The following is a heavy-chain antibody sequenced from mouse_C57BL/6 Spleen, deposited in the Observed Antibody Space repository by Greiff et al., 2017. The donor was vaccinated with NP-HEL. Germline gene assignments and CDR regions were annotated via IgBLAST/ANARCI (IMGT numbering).Heavy chain of an antibody. D-gene: IGHD4-1*01. CDR1: GYAFSSYW. Sequence: VQLQQSGAELVKPGASVKISCKASGYAFSSYWMNWVKQRPGKGLEWIGQIYPGDGDTNYNGKFKGKATLTADKSSSTAYMQLSSLTSEDSAVYFCARSGTGTIPWFAYWGQGTLVTVSA. CDR2: IYPGDGDT. V-gene: IGHV1-80*01. CDR3: ARSGTGTIPWFAY. J-gene: IGHJ3*01.